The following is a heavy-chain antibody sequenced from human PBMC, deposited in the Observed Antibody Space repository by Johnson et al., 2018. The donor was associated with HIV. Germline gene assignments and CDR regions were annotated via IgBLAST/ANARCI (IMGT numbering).Heavy chain of an antibody. CDR2: IGTAGDT. V-gene: IGHV3-13*01. D-gene: IGHD3-10*01. CDR1: GFTFSSYD. CDR3: ARDRGDMVRGGAAFDI. Sequence: MQLVESGGGVVQPGGSLRLSCAASGFTFSSYDMHCVRQATGKGLEWVSAIGTAGDTYYPGSVKGRFTISRDNAKNSLYLQMNSLRAEDTALYFCARDRGDMVRGGAAFDIWGQGTMVTVSS. J-gene: IGHJ3*02.